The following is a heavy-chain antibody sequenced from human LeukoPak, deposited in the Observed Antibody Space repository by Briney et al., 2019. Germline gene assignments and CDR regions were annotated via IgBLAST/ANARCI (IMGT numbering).Heavy chain of an antibody. Sequence: PSETLSLTCTVSGGSISSYYWSWIRQPPGKGLEWIGYIYYSGSTNYNPSLKSRVTISVDTSKNQFSLKLSSVTTADTAVYYCARSHSVWTSFDYWGQGTLVTVSS. CDR3: ARSHSVWTSFDY. CDR1: GGSISSYY. J-gene: IGHJ4*02. CDR2: IYYSGST. D-gene: IGHD3/OR15-3a*01. V-gene: IGHV4-59*01.